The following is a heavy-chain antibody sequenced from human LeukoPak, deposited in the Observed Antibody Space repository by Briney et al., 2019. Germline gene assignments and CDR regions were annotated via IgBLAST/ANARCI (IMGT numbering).Heavy chain of an antibody. CDR2: IIPIFGTA. Sequence: GSSVKVSCKASGGTFSSYAISWVRQAPGQGLEWMGGIIPIFGTANYAQKFQGRVTITADESTSTAYMEPSSLRSEDTAVHCCAREVTDCSSTSCYISFDYWGQGTLVTVSS. CDR3: AREVTDCSSTSCYISFDY. J-gene: IGHJ4*02. D-gene: IGHD2-2*02. V-gene: IGHV1-69*01. CDR1: GGTFSSYA.